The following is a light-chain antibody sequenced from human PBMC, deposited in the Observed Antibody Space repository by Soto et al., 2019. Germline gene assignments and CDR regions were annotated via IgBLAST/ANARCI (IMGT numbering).Light chain of an antibody. CDR1: SSNIGSNS. V-gene: IGLV1-44*01. J-gene: IGLJ1*01. CDR3: AAWDDSLNGFV. CDR2: ADN. Sequence: QSVLTQPPSASGTPGQRVSISCSGSSSNIGSNSVQWHQQLPGTAPNLLIYADNQRPSGVPDRFSGSKSGTSASLAITGLQSGDEADYYCAAWDDSLNGFVFGTGTKVPVL.